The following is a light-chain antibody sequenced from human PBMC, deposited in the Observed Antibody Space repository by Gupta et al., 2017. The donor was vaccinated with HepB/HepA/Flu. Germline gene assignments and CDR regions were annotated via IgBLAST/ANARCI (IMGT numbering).Light chain of an antibody. CDR3: TSYTSSSTPVV. J-gene: IGLJ2*01. Sequence: QSALTQPASVSGSPGQSITISCTGSSSDIGSYNYVSWYQQHPGKAPKLMFYDVSNRPSGISSRFSGSKSGNTASLTISGLQAEDEADYYCTSYTSSSTPVVFGGGTKVTVL. CDR2: DVS. CDR1: SSDIGSYNY. V-gene: IGLV2-14*03.